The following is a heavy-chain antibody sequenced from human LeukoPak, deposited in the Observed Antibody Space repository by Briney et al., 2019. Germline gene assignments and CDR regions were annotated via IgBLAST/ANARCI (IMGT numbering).Heavy chain of an antibody. V-gene: IGHV1-46*01. CDR3: AREEWRIYNYMDV. CDR2: INPSGGST. D-gene: IGHD3-3*01. J-gene: IGHJ6*03. Sequence: ASVKVSCKASGYTFTDYYMHWGRQAPGQGLEWMGWINPSGGSTSYAQKFQGRVSMTRDMSTSTAYMELSSLRSEDTAVYYCAREEWRIYNYMDVWGKGTTVTVSS. CDR1: GYTFTDYY.